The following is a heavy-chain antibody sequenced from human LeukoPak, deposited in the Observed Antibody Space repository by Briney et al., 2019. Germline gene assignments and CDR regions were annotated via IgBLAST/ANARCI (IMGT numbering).Heavy chain of an antibody. CDR3: ASSPFAHDYSNYVFDY. V-gene: IGHV4-39*07. D-gene: IGHD4-11*01. Sequence: SETLSLTCTVSGGSISSSSYYWGWIRQPPGKGLEWIGSIYYSGSTYYNPSLKSRVTISVDTSKNQFSLKLSSVTAADTAVYYRASSPFAHDYSNYVFDYWGQGTLVTVSS. CDR2: IYYSGST. J-gene: IGHJ4*02. CDR1: GGSISSSSYY.